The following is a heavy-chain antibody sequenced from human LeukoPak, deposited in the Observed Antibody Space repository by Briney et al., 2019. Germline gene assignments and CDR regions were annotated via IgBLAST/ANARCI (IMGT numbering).Heavy chain of an antibody. V-gene: IGHV3-74*01. CDR2: INSDASTT. Sequence: GGSLRLSCAASGFTFSNYWMHWPRQAPGKELVWVSHINSDASTTTYADFVRGRFTIPRDNAKNTLYLQMNSLGAADTAVYYCARDYDYPWGSYRYDAFDVWGQGTVVTVSS. CDR1: GFTFSNYW. D-gene: IGHD3-16*02. J-gene: IGHJ3*01. CDR3: ARDYDYPWGSYRYDAFDV.